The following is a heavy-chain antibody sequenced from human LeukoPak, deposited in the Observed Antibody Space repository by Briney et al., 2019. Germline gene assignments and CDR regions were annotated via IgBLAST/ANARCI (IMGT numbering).Heavy chain of an antibody. V-gene: IGHV3-48*02. D-gene: IGHD6-13*01. Sequence: GGSLRLSCAASGFTFSSYSMNWVRQAPGKGLEWVSYISSSSSTIYYADSVKGRFTISRDNAKNSLYLQMNSLRDEDTAVYYCAREKASIAAAGTFDYWGQGTLVTVPS. CDR1: GFTFSSYS. CDR2: ISSSSSTI. J-gene: IGHJ4*02. CDR3: AREKASIAAAGTFDY.